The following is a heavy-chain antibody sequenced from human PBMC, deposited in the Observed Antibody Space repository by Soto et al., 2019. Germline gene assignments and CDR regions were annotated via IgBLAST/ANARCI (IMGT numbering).Heavy chain of an antibody. CDR3: ATLPAASYFDY. J-gene: IGHJ4*02. CDR2: IKQDGSEK. V-gene: IGHV3-7*01. CDR1: GFTFSSYW. Sequence: GGSLRLSCAASGFTFSSYWMSWVRQAPGKGLEWVANIKQDGSEKYYVDSVKGRFTISRDNAKNSLYLQMNSLRAEDTAVYYCATLPAASYFDYWGQGTLVTVSS. D-gene: IGHD2-2*01.